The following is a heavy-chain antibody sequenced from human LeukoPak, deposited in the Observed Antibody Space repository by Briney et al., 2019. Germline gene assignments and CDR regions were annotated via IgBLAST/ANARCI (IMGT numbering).Heavy chain of an antibody. D-gene: IGHD4/OR15-4a*01. J-gene: IGHJ4*02. CDR2: INGGGGST. V-gene: IGHV3-23*01. CDR1: GFTVSSYD. CDR3: AKIGANVGF. Sequence: GGSLRLSCAASGFTVSSYDMSWVRQAPGQGLDWVSSINGGGGSTYYADSVKGRFTISRDNSKNSLYLQMNSLRAEDTAVYYCAKIGANVGFWGQGTLVTVSS.